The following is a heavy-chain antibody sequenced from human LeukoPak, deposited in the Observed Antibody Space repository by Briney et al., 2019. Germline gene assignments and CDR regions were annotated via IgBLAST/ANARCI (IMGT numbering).Heavy chain of an antibody. Sequence: PSETLSLTRTVSGGSIISYYWSWIRQPPGKGLEWFGYIYYSGSTNYNPSLNRRLTISVDASKNQSSLKLRSVAAADPAVYCRVGHHVVPALHNFASRGEGTLVTVSS. V-gene: IGHV4-59*12. CDR3: VGHHVVPALHNFAS. D-gene: IGHD2-2*01. J-gene: IGHJ4*02. CDR2: IYYSGST. CDR1: GGSIISYY.